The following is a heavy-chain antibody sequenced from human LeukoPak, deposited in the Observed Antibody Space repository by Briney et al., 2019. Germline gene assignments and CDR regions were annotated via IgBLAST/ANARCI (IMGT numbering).Heavy chain of an antibody. CDR2: INHSGST. CDR1: GGSFSGYY. D-gene: IGHD5-18*01. V-gene: IGHV4-34*01. J-gene: IGHJ4*02. Sequence: SETLSLTCAVYGGSFSGYYWSWLRQPPGKGLEWIGEINHSGSTNYNPSLKSRVTILVDTSKNQFSLKLSSVTAADTAVYYCARGGLLPDTAMYTPDYWGQGTLVTVSS. CDR3: ARGGLLPDTAMYTPDY.